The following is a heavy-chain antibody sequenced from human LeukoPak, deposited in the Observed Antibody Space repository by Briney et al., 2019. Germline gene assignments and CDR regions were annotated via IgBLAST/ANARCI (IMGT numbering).Heavy chain of an antibody. CDR3: ARDGFITMVRGVSGFDY. J-gene: IGHJ4*02. D-gene: IGHD3-10*01. V-gene: IGHV3-11*01. CDR2: ISSSGSTI. Sequence: LSLTCDVSGGSVSGDHWLTWVRQAPGKGLEWVSYISSSGSTIYYADSVKGRFTISRDNAKNSLYLQMNSLRAEDTAVYYCARDGFITMVRGVSGFDYWGQGTLVTVSS. CDR1: GGSVSGDHW.